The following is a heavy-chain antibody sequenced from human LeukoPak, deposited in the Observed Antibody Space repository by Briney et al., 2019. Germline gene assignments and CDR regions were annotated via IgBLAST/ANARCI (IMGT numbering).Heavy chain of an antibody. CDR3: VKPQYPSGWFAFHI. V-gene: IGHV3-23*01. CDR2: ISGSGGDT. D-gene: IGHD6-19*01. CDR1: GFTLSSYA. J-gene: IGHJ3*02. Sequence: GGSLRLSCEASGFTLSSYATSWVRQAPGKGLEWVSVISGSGGDTKYADSVKGRFTISRDSSKNTVYLEMSSLRAEDTAKYYCVKPQYPSGWFAFHIWGQGTMVTVSS.